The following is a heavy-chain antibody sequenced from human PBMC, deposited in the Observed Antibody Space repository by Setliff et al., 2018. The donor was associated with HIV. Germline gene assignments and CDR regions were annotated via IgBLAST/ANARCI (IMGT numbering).Heavy chain of an antibody. CDR2: IYHSGST. CDR1: GGSISSGDYY. Sequence: SETLSLTCSVSGGSISSGDYYWGWIRQPPGKGLEWIGSIYHSGSTYYNPSLKSRVTISVDTSKNQFSLKLSSVTAADTAVYYCARGDWNDVKLDYWGQGTLVTVSS. CDR3: ARGDWNDVKLDY. J-gene: IGHJ4*02. V-gene: IGHV4-39*07. D-gene: IGHD1-1*01.